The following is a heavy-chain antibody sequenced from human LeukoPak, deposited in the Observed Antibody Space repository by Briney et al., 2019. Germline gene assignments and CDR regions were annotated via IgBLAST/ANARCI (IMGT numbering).Heavy chain of an antibody. CDR2: ISGSGGDT. CDR1: GITFSSYA. J-gene: IGHJ4*02. Sequence: PGGSLRLSCAASGITFSSYAMSWVRQAPRKGLEWVSAISGSGGDTYYADSVKGRFTISRDNSKNTLYLQMNSLRAEDTSVYYCTIRWGQWLVGDYWGQGTLVTVSS. V-gene: IGHV3-23*01. D-gene: IGHD6-19*01. CDR3: TIRWGQWLVGDY.